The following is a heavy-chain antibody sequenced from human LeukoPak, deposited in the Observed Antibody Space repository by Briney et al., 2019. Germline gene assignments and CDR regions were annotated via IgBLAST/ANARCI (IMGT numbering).Heavy chain of an antibody. CDR3: TRDHYFNSRGYPQGYNYYAMDV. Sequence: GGSLRLSCAASGFTVSSNYMSWVRQAPGKGLEWVSVIYSGGSTYYADSVKGRLTISRDNAKNSLYLQMNSLRADDTAAYYCTRDHYFNSRGYPQGYNYYAMDVWGQGTTVTVSS. J-gene: IGHJ6*02. D-gene: IGHD3-22*01. V-gene: IGHV3-66*01. CDR1: GFTVSSNY. CDR2: IYSGGST.